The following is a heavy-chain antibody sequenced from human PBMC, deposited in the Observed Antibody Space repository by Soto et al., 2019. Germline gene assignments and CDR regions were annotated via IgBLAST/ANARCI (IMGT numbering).Heavy chain of an antibody. V-gene: IGHV2-5*02. Sequence: QITLKESGPTLVKPTQTLTLTCTFSGFSLSTSGVGVGWILQPPGKALEWLALIYWDDDKRYSPSLKSRLTITKDTSKNQVVLTMTNMDPVDTATYYCAHRRSYYDFWSGYPYDAFDIWGQGTMVTVSS. CDR2: IYWDDDK. CDR1: GFSLSTSGVG. J-gene: IGHJ3*02. D-gene: IGHD3-3*01. CDR3: AHRRSYYDFWSGYPYDAFDI.